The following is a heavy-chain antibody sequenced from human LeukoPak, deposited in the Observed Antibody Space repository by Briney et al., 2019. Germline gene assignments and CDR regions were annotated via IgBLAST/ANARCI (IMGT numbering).Heavy chain of an antibody. CDR2: IRYDGSNK. D-gene: IGHD5-24*01. CDR3: AKGRGYYYYYMDV. Sequence: PGGSPRLSCAASGFTSSSYGMHWGRQAPGTGLEGGAVIRYDGSNKYYADSLKGRFTISRDKSKNTLYLQMSSLRAEDTAVYYCAKGRGYYYYYMDVWGKGTTVTISS. V-gene: IGHV3-30*02. CDR1: GFTSSSYG. J-gene: IGHJ6*03.